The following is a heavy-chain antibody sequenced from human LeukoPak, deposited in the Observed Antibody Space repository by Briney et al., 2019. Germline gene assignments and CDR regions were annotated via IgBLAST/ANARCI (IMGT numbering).Heavy chain of an antibody. V-gene: IGHV3-49*05. Sequence: KSGGSLRLSCTTSGFTFGDYAMSWFRQAPGKGLEWVSFIRSKLYGGAAEYAASVKGRFSISREDSKSIVYLQMNSLRAEDTAVYYCAKCLMATTIGVFDYWGQGTLVTVSS. D-gene: IGHD5-12*01. CDR1: GFTFGDYA. J-gene: IGHJ4*02. CDR2: IRSKLYGGAA. CDR3: AKCLMATTIGVFDY.